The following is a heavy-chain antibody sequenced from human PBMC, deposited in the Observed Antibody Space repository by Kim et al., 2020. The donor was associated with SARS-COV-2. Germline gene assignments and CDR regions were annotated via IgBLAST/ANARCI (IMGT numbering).Heavy chain of an antibody. J-gene: IGHJ3*01. CDR2: ITKTSATI. CDR1: GFTFSAYD. CDR3: VRDRMGGAFDF. Sequence: GGSLRLSCATSGFTFSAYDMNWVRQAPGKGLEWLSFITKTSATIYYADSVQGRFTIYRDNAKNSLFLQMNSLRDDDTALYYCVRDRMGGAFDFWGQGTVV. V-gene: IGHV3-48*02. D-gene: IGHD3-16*01.